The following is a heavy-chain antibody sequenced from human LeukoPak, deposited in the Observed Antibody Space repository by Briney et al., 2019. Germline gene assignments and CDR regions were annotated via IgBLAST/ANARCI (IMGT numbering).Heavy chain of an antibody. J-gene: IGHJ4*02. CDR2: INPSRNT. D-gene: IGHD3-3*01. CDR3: ARASLGFWSGYYNYFDY. Sequence: SSETLSLTCAVFGGSFSGYYWNWIRQPPGKGLEWIGQINPSRNTNYNPSLKSRVTISVDTSKNQFSLKLSSVTAADTAVYYCARASLGFWSGYYNYFDYWGQGTLVTVSS. V-gene: IGHV4-34*01. CDR1: GGSFSGYY.